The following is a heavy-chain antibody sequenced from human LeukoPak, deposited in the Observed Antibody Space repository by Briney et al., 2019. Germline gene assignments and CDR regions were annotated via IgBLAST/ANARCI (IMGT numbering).Heavy chain of an antibody. Sequence: TGGSETLLCLPSGFSFGTSSVHWIRQTPGKGLEYVSAIHHDGSGTFYTDSVRERVSISRDNSKNTLYLQMRSLRTEDTAVYYCVKDPFFHYGMDLWGQG. CDR2: IHHDGSGT. CDR3: VKDPFFHYGMDL. V-gene: IGHV3-64D*06. D-gene: IGHD3-16*01. CDR1: GFSFGTSS. J-gene: IGHJ6*02.